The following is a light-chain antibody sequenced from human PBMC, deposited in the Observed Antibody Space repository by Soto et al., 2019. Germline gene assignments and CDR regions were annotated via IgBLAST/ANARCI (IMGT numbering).Light chain of an antibody. Sequence: QSVLTQPPSVSGAPGQRVTISCTGSSSNIGAHYDVHWYQQLPGTAPKLLIYGNSNRPSGVPDRFSGSKSGTSASLAITGLQAEDEAHYYSQSYDTSLSVYVFGTGTKVTV. CDR1: SSNIGAHYD. J-gene: IGLJ1*01. CDR2: GNS. V-gene: IGLV1-40*01. CDR3: QSYDTSLSVYV.